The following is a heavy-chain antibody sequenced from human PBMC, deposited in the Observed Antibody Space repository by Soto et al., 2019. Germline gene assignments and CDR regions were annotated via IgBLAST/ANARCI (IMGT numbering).Heavy chain of an antibody. Sequence: SETLSLTCAVYGGSFSGYYWSWIRQPPGKGLEWIGEINHSGSTNYNPSLKSRVTISVDTSKNQFSLKLSSVTAADTAVYYCARGYGREFAYWGQGTLVPVSS. CDR3: ARGYGREFAY. D-gene: IGHD3-10*01. CDR2: INHSGST. J-gene: IGHJ4*02. V-gene: IGHV4-34*01. CDR1: GGSFSGYY.